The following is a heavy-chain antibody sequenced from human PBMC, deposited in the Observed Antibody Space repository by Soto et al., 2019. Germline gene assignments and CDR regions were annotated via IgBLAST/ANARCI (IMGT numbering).Heavy chain of an antibody. J-gene: IGHJ5*02. CDR1: GGTIRSGSYY. V-gene: IGHV4-39*01. Sequence: QLHLQESGPGLVMPSETLSLTCSLSGGTIRSGSYYWGWIRQPPGKGLEWIGSIYYSGTTYHTPSLKSRVTISVETSKNQFFLRLSSVTAADTAVYYCARHLGLAVALTAWGQGTVVTVSS. CDR3: ARHLGLAVALTA. CDR2: IYYSGTT. D-gene: IGHD6-19*01.